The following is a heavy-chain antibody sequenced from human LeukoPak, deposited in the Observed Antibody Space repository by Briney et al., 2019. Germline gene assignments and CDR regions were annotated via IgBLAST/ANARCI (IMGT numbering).Heavy chain of an antibody. CDR3: ARQRPTPYCSSTSCLGTFDY. V-gene: IGHV4-34*01. CDR1: GGSFSGYY. D-gene: IGHD2-2*01. Sequence: SETLSLTCAVYGGSFSGYYWSWIRQPPGKGLEWIGEINHSGSTNYNPSLKGRVTISVDTSKNQFSLKLSPVTAADTAVYYCARQRPTPYCSSTSCLGTFDYWGQGTLVTASS. J-gene: IGHJ4*02. CDR2: INHSGST.